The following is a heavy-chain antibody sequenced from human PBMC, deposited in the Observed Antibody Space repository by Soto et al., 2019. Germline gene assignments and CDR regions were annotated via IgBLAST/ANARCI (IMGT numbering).Heavy chain of an antibody. CDR2: INPDSGGT. CDR1: GYTFTGYY. J-gene: IGHJ4*02. D-gene: IGHD6-6*01. Sequence: GASVKVSCKASGYTFTGYYMHWVRQAPGQGLEWMGWINPDSGGTNYAQKFQGWVTMTRDTSISTAYMELSRLRSDDTAVYYCARDIGTARPLFDDWGQGTLVTVSS. V-gene: IGHV1-2*04. CDR3: ARDIGTARPLFDD.